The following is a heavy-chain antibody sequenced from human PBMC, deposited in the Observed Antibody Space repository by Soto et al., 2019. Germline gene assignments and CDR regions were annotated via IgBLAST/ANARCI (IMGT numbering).Heavy chain of an antibody. CDR2: IIPLFAAP. J-gene: IGHJ4*02. V-gene: IGHV1-69*13. CDR1: GGTFSSYV. Sequence: SVKVSCKASGGTFSSYVFSWVRQAPGQGLEWMGGIIPLFAAPSYAQKFQGRVTFTADESASTAYMELRSLRSEDTALYYCARYYYDSTGYYPYYFDYWGQGTLVTVSS. CDR3: ARYYYDSTGYYPYYFDY. D-gene: IGHD3-22*01.